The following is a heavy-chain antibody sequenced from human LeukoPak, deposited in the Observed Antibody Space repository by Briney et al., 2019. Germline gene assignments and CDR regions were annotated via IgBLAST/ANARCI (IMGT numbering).Heavy chain of an antibody. CDR2: INHSGST. D-gene: IGHD3-22*01. CDR3: ARVWDYYDSSGYFPYFDY. J-gene: IGHJ4*02. Sequence: SETLSLTCAVYGGSFSGYYWSWIRQPPGKGLEWIGEINHSGSTNYNPSLKSRVTISVDTSKNQFSLKLSSVTAADTAVYYCARVWDYYDSSGYFPYFDYWGQGTLVTVSS. V-gene: IGHV4-34*01. CDR1: GGSFSGYY.